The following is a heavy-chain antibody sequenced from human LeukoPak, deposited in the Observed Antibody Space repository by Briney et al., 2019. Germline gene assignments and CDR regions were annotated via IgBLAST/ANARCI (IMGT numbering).Heavy chain of an antibody. CDR1: GFTVSINY. D-gene: IGHD2-15*01. J-gene: IGHJ4*02. Sequence: PGGSLRLSCAVSGFTVSINYMTWVRQAPGKGLEWVSLIYSGGDKYYADSVKGRFTISRDNSKNTLYLQMNSLRAEDTAVYYCASDRRYCSGDSCYSGVDYWGQGTLVTVSS. V-gene: IGHV3-53*01. CDR3: ASDRRYCSGDSCYSGVDY. CDR2: IYSGGDK.